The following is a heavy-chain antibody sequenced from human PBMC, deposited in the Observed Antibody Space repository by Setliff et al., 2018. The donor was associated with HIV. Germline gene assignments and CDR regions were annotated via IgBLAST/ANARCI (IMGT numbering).Heavy chain of an antibody. Sequence: SETLSLTCAVSGYSISSGYYWGWIRQPPGKGLEWIGTIYQSGNTNYNPSLKSRVIISVDTSKNQFSLKLNSVTAADTAVYYCSRGGGYSSSPSLWGQGTLVTVSS. CDR1: GYSISSGYY. CDR2: IYQSGNT. CDR3: SRGGGYSSSPSL. D-gene: IGHD6-13*01. J-gene: IGHJ4*02. V-gene: IGHV4-38-2*01.